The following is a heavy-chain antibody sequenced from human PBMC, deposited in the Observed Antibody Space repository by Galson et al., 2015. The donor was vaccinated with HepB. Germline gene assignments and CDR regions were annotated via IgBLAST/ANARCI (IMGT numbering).Heavy chain of an antibody. V-gene: IGHV3-33*08. CDR3: ARGSSARGLNDHPGYDY. CDR2: IWYDGTNE. Sequence: SLRLSCAASGFTFSTHGMHWVRQAPGKGLEWVALIWYDGTNENYADSVKGRFTISRDNSKNTLYLQMNSLRVEDTAVYYCARGSSARGLNDHPGYDYWGQGTLVTVSS. D-gene: IGHD1-1*01. CDR1: GFTFSTHG. J-gene: IGHJ4*02.